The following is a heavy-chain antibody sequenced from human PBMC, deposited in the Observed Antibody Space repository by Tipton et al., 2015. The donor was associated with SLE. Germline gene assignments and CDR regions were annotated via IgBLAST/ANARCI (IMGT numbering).Heavy chain of an antibody. V-gene: IGHV4-59*01. CDR2: IFYSGST. J-gene: IGHJ5*02. D-gene: IGHD6-13*01. CDR1: GASFSGYY. CDR3: ARGGEQQLVWGWFDP. Sequence: TLSLTCAVSGASFSGYYWSWIRQPPGKGLEWIGYIFYSGSTNSNPFLKSRVTISVDTSKNQFSLKLSSVTAADTAVYYCARGGEQQLVWGWFDPWGQGTLVTVSS.